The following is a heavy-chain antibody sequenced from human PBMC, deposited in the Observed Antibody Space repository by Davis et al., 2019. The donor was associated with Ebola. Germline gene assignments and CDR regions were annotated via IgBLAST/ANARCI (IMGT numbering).Heavy chain of an antibody. Sequence: ESLKISCAASGFTFSSYDMSWVRQPPGKGLEWIGEINHSGSTNYNPSLKSRVTISVDTSKNQFSLKLSSVTAADTAVYYCARGDFDWLRVGMDVWGQGTTVTVSS. CDR2: INHSGST. V-gene: IGHV4-34*01. CDR1: GFTFSSYD. J-gene: IGHJ6*02. CDR3: ARGDFDWLRVGMDV. D-gene: IGHD3-9*01.